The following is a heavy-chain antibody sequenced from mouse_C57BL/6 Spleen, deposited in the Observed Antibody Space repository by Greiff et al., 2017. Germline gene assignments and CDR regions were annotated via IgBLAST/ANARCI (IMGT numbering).Heavy chain of an antibody. CDR1: GYTFTSYW. CDR2: IDPSDSYT. CDR3: ARGDWTGFAY. J-gene: IGHJ3*01. Sequence: QVQLQQSGAELVRPGTSVKLSCKASGYTFTSYWMHWVKQRPGQGLEWIGVIDPSDSYTNYNQKFKGKATLTVDTSSSTAYMQLSSLTSEDSAVYYCARGDWTGFAYWGQGTLVTVSA. D-gene: IGHD3-3*01. V-gene: IGHV1-59*01.